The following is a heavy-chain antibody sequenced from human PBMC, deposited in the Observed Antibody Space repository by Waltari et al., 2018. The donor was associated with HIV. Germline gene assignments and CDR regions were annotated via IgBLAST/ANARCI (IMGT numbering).Heavy chain of an antibody. J-gene: IGHJ5*02. D-gene: IGHD2-2*03. CDR1: GFSLSTSGAG. V-gene: IGHV2-5*01. CDR2: IYWNGNK. Sequence: QITLEESGPTLVKPTQTLTLTCTFPGFSLSTSGAGVGWIRQPPGKALEWLALIYWNGNKHYSPSLKSRVTITKETSKDQVVLKMTNMDPADTATYFCARRPGYCSGTRCYYSHWFDPWGQGTLVTVSS. CDR3: ARRPGYCSGTRCYYSHWFDP.